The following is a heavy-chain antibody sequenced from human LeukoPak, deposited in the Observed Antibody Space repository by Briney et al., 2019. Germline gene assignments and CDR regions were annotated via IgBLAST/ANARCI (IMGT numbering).Heavy chain of an antibody. V-gene: IGHV3-23*01. J-gene: IGHJ4*02. CDR2: ISGSGGST. CDR3: AKDKDSSGYPSSPCDY. D-gene: IGHD3-22*01. Sequence: PGGSLRLSCAASGFTFSSYAMSWDRQAPGKGLEWVSAISGSGGSTYYADSVKGRFTISRDNSKNTLYLQMNSLRAEDTAVYYCAKDKDSSGYPSSPCDYWGQGTLVTVSS. CDR1: GFTFSSYA.